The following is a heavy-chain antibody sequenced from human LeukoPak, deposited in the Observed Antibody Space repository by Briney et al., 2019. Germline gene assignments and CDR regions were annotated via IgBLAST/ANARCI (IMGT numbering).Heavy chain of an antibody. CDR3: ARLREYYYYMDV. CDR1: GYTFTSYG. D-gene: IGHD5-24*01. CDR2: ISAYNGNT. J-gene: IGHJ6*03. V-gene: IGHV1-18*01. Sequence: SSVKVSCKSSGYTFTSYGISWVRLPPGQGLEWMGWISAYNGNTNYAQKLQGRVTMTTDTSTSTAYMELRSLRSDDTAVYYCARLREYYYYMDVWGKGTTATVSS.